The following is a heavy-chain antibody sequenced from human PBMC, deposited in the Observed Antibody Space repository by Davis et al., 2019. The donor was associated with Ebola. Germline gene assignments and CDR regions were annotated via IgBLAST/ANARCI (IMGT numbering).Heavy chain of an antibody. J-gene: IGHJ4*02. CDR3: ARSSDSSGYYYFDY. D-gene: IGHD3-22*01. V-gene: IGHV4-39*01. CDR2: IYYSGST. CDR1: GGSISSSSYY. Sequence: PSETLSLTCTVSGGSISSSSYYWGWIRQPPGKGLEWIGSIYYSGSTYYNPSLKSRVTISVDTSKNQFSLKLSSVTAADTAVYYCARSSDSSGYYYFDYWGQGTLVTVSS.